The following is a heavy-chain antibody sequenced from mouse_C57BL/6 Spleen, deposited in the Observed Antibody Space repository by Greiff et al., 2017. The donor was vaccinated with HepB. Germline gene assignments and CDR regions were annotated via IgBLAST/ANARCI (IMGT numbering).Heavy chain of an antibody. J-gene: IGHJ4*01. V-gene: IGHV8-12*01. D-gene: IGHD4-1*02. CDR1: GFSLSTSGMG. Sequence: QVTLKESGPGILQSSQTLSLTCSFSGFSLSTSGMGVSWIRQPSGKGLEWLAHIYWDDDKRYNPSLKSRLTISKDTSRNQVFLKITSVDTADTATYYCARSTPQLGRYYYAMDYWGQGTSVTVSS. CDR3: ARSTPQLGRYYYAMDY. CDR2: IYWDDDK.